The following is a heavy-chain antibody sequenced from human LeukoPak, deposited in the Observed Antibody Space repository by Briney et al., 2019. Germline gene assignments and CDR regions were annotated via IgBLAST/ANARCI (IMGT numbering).Heavy chain of an antibody. CDR1: GYTFTSYG. V-gene: IGHV1-18*01. CDR3: AREAAPIVVVPAAIRYYYYYYYMDV. Sequence: ASVKVSCKASGYTFTSYGISWVRQAPGQGLEWMGWISAYNGNTNYAQKLQGRVTMTTDTSTSTAYMELRSLRSDDTAVYYCAREAAPIVVVPAAIRYYYYYYYMDVWGKGTTVTVSS. J-gene: IGHJ6*03. D-gene: IGHD2-2*01. CDR2: ISAYNGNT.